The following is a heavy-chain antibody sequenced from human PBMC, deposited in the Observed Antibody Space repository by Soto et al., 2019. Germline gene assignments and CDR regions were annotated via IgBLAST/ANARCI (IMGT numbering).Heavy chain of an antibody. CDR1: GFAFSSYS. Sequence: PRLAYGPVGFAFSSYSIKWVRQAPGKGLEWVSSISSSSSYIYYADSVKGRFTISRDNAKNSLYLQMNSLRVVDTAVYYCARDRSFDNWGQAPLVT. CDR2: ISSSSSYI. V-gene: IGHV3-21*01. J-gene: IGHJ4*02. CDR3: ARDRSFDN.